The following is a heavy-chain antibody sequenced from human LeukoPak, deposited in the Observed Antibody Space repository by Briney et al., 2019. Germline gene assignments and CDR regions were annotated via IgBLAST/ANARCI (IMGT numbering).Heavy chain of an antibody. D-gene: IGHD6-19*01. J-gene: IGHJ4*02. CDR2: IIPIFGTA. CDR3: ARDLSSGWYYFDY. V-gene: IGHV1-69*06. Sequence: SVKVCCKASGGTFSSYAISWGRQAPGQGPEWMGGIIPIFGTANYAQKFQGRVTITADKSTSTACMELSSLRSEDTAVYYCARDLSSGWYYFDYWGQGTLVTVSS. CDR1: GGTFSSYA.